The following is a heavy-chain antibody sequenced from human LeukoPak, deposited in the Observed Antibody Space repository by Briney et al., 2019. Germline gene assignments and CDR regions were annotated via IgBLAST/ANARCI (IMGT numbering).Heavy chain of an antibody. Sequence: ASVKVSCKASGYTFTSYYMHWVRQAPRQGLEWMGIINPSGGSTSYAQKFQGRVTMTRDTSTSTVYMELSSLRSEDTAVYYCARDPSNSYYDFWILLGAFDIWGQGTMVTVSS. D-gene: IGHD3-3*01. CDR2: INPSGGST. J-gene: IGHJ3*02. CDR1: GYTFTSYY. CDR3: ARDPSNSYYDFWILLGAFDI. V-gene: IGHV1-46*01.